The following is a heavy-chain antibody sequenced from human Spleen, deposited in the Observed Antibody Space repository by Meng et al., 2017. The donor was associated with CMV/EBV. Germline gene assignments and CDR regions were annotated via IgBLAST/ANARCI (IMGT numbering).Heavy chain of an antibody. Sequence: ASVKVSCKASGYTFTDNYIHWVRQAPGQGLEWMGWIHPHRGDTNYAQQFQGRVTLTRDTSINTGYMELTRLTSDDTAVYYCARADYYDGYGYYFDYWGQGTLVTVSS. CDR3: ARADYYDGYGYYFDY. CDR1: GYTFTDNY. V-gene: IGHV1-2*02. CDR2: IHPHRGDT. J-gene: IGHJ4*02. D-gene: IGHD3-22*01.